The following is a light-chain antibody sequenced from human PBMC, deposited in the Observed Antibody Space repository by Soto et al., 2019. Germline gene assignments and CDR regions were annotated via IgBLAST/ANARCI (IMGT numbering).Light chain of an antibody. CDR2: GAS. CDR1: QSVSSSY. V-gene: IGKV3-20*01. Sequence: EIVLTQSPGTLSLSPGERATLSCRASQSVSSSYLAWYQQKPGQAPRLLIYGASSRATGIPDRFSGSGSGTDFTLTISRLEPEDFAVYYCQQCGTSPGITFGGGTKVDI. J-gene: IGKJ4*01. CDR3: QQCGTSPGIT.